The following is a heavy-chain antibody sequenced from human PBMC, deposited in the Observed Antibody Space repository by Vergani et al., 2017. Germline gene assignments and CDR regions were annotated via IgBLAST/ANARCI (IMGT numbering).Heavy chain of an antibody. Sequence: QVQLVQSAAEVKKPGSSVKVSCKASGGTFSSCAISWVRQAPGQGLEWMGRIIPIFGTANYAQKFQGRVTITADESTSTAYMELSSLRSEDTAVYYCARDGGIVVVPARFDPWGQGTLVTVSS. CDR2: IIPIFGTA. CDR3: ARDGGIVVVPARFDP. J-gene: IGHJ5*02. V-gene: IGHV1-69*13. CDR1: GGTFSSCA. D-gene: IGHD2-2*01.